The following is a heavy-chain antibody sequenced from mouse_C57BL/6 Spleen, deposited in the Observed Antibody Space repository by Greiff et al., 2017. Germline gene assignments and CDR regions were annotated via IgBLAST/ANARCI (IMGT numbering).Heavy chain of an antibody. J-gene: IGHJ2*01. D-gene: IGHD2-4*01. Sequence: QVQLKQPGAELVKPGASVKLSCKASGYTFTSYWMPWVKQRPGRGLEWIGRIDPNSGGTKYNEKFKSKATLTVDKSSSTAYMQLSSLTSEDSAVYYCAKDRIYYDYDEHYFDYWGQGTTLTVSS. V-gene: IGHV1-62-3*01. CDR3: AKDRIYYDYDEHYFDY. CDR1: GYTFTSYW. CDR2: IDPNSGGT.